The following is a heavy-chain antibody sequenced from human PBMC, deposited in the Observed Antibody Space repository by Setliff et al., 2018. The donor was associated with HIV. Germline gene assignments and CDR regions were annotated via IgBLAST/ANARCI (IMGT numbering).Heavy chain of an antibody. Sequence: SETLSLTCTVSGGSISSYYWNWIRQPPGKGLEWIGYIDYSGSTNYNTSLRSRVTISLDTSKNQFSLKLSSVTAADTAVYYCARERRGGYSGYDSHWYFDLWGRGTLVTVTS. J-gene: IGHJ2*01. CDR2: IDYSGST. V-gene: IGHV4-59*01. CDR1: GGSISSYY. CDR3: ARERRGGYSGYDSHWYFDL. D-gene: IGHD5-12*01.